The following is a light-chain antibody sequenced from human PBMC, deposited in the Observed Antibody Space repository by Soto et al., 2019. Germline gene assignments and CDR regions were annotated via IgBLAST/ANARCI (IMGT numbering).Light chain of an antibody. Sequence: QLVLTQSPSASXSXXASVKLTCTLSSGHSNYAIAWHQQQSEKGPRYLMKLNSDGSHSKGDGIPDRFSGSSSGAERYLTISSLQSEDEADYYCQTWGSGIVVFGGGTKLTVL. CDR1: SGHSNYA. CDR3: QTWGSGIVV. CDR2: LNSDGSH. V-gene: IGLV4-69*01. J-gene: IGLJ2*01.